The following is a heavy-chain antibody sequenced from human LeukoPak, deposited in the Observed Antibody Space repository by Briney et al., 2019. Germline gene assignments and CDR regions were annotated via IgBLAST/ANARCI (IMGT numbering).Heavy chain of an antibody. V-gene: IGHV4-59*01. CDR3: ASFKDQEWEPLGY. D-gene: IGHD1-26*01. CDR2: IYYSGST. J-gene: IGHJ4*02. Sequence: SETLSLTCTVSGGSLSSYYWSWIRQPPGKGLEWIGYIYYSGSTNYNPSLKSRVTISVDTSKNQFSLKLSSVTAADTAVYYCASFKDQEWEPLGYWGQGTLVTVSS. CDR1: GGSLSSYY.